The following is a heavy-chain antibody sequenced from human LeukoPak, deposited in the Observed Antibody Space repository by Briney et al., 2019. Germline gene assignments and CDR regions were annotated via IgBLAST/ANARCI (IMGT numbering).Heavy chain of an antibody. J-gene: IGHJ4*02. CDR2: ISSSSSYI. CDR3: ARGGRFGELLSI. V-gene: IGHV3-21*01. D-gene: IGHD3-10*01. CDR1: GFTFSSYA. Sequence: GGSLRLSCAASGFTFSSYAMSWVRQAPGKGLEWVSSISSSSSYIYYADSVKGRFTISRDNAKNSLYLQMNSLRAEDTAVYYCARGGRFGELLSIWGQGTLVTVSS.